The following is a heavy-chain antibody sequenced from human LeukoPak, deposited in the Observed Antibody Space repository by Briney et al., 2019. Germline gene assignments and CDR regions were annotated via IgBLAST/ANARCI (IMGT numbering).Heavy chain of an antibody. CDR1: GFTFSTYF. CDR2: ITGSGGST. J-gene: IGHJ4*02. V-gene: IGHV3-64D*06. Sequence: PGGSLRLSCSASGFTFSTYFMHWVRQAPGKGLECVSAITGSGGSTYYADSVKGRFTISRDNSKNTLYLQMSSLRAEDTAVYYCVRDQRGGSRGYYDSWGQGTLVTVSS. D-gene: IGHD3-22*01. CDR3: VRDQRGGSRGYYDS.